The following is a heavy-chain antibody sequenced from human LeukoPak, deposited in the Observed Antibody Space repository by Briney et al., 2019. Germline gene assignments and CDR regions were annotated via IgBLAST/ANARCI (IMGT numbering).Heavy chain of an antibody. J-gene: IGHJ4*02. D-gene: IGHD3-10*01. Sequence: SETLSLTCTVPGGSISSSAHFWGWIRQPPGKGLEWIGTIYHGGTTYYNPSLKSRVTISVDTSRNQFSLRLNSVTAADTAVYSCARQTTGSYQWTFDYWGQGTLVTVSS. V-gene: IGHV4-39*01. CDR3: ARQTTGSYQWTFDY. CDR1: GGSISSSAHF. CDR2: IYHGGTT.